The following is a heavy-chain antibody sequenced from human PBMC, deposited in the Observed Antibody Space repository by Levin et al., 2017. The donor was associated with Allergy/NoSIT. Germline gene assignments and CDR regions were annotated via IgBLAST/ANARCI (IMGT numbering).Heavy chain of an antibody. Sequence: GESLKISCAASGFTVSSNYMSWVRQAPGKGLEWVSVIYSGGSTYYADSVKGRFTISRDNSKNTLYLQMNSLRAEDTAVYYCARSFPNDGRVFDYWGQGTLVTVSS. CDR1: GFTVSSNY. J-gene: IGHJ4*02. V-gene: IGHV3-53*01. CDR2: IYSGGST. D-gene: IGHD1-26*01. CDR3: ARSFPNDGRVFDY.